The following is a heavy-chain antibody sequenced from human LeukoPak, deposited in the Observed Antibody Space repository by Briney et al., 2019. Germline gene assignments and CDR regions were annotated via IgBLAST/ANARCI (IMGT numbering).Heavy chain of an antibody. J-gene: IGHJ6*04. CDR2: ISSSSSYI. CDR1: GFTFSSYS. D-gene: IGHD2-2*03. V-gene: IGHV3-21*01. CDR3: ARDGYCSSTSCWAMYYYYGMDV. Sequence: GGSLRLSCAASGFTFSSYSMNWVRQAPGKGQEWVSSISSSSSYIYYADSVKGRFTISRDNAKNSLYLQMNSLRAEDTAVYYCARDGYCSSTSCWAMYYYYGMDVWGKGTTVTVSS.